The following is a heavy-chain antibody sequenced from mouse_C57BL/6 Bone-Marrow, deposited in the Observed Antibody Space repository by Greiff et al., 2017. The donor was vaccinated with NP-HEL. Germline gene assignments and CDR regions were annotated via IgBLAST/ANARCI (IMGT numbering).Heavy chain of an antibody. CDR3: ARTQRYYFDY. Sequence: QVQLQQPGAELVKPGASVKLSCKASGYTFTSYWMQWVKQRPGQGLEWIGEIDPSDSYTNYNQKFKGKATLTVETSSSTAYMQLSSLTSEDSAVYYCARTQRYYFDYWGQGTTLTVSS. J-gene: IGHJ2*01. CDR1: GYTFTSYW. V-gene: IGHV1-50*01. CDR2: IDPSDSYT.